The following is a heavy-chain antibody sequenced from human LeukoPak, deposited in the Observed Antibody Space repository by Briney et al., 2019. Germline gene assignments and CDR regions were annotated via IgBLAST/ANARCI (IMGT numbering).Heavy chain of an antibody. J-gene: IGHJ5*02. CDR3: ASWTALPPSNWFDP. D-gene: IGHD3/OR15-3a*01. CDR2: INHSGST. CDR1: GGSFSGYY. Sequence: PSETLSLTCAVYGGSFSGYYWSWIRQPPGKGLEWIGEINHSGSTNYNPSLKGRVTISVDTSKNQFSLKLSSVTAADTAVYYCASWTALPPSNWFDPWGQGTLATVSS. V-gene: IGHV4-34*01.